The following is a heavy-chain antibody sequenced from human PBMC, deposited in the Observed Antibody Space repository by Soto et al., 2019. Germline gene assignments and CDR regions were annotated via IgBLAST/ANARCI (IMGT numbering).Heavy chain of an antibody. D-gene: IGHD3-3*01. CDR2: ISAYNGNT. Sequence: GVSVKVSCKASGYTFTSYGISWVRQAPGQGREWMGWISAYNGNTNYAQKLQGRVTMTTDTSTSTAYMELRSLRSDDTAVYYCARDRDSDYDFWSGQPNSNFNWFDPWGQGTLVTVSS. V-gene: IGHV1-18*01. CDR1: GYTFTSYG. CDR3: ARDRDSDYDFWSGQPNSNFNWFDP. J-gene: IGHJ5*02.